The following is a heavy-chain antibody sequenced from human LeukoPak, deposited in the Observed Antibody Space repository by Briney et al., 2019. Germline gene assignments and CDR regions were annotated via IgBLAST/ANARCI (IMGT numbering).Heavy chain of an antibody. V-gene: IGHV4-34*01. CDR2: INHSGST. D-gene: IGHD3-10*01. CDR1: GGSFSGYY. CDR3: ARDASVVRGAPLYYFDY. Sequence: SETLSLTCAVYGGSFSGYYWSWIRQPPGKGLEWIGEINHSGSTNYNPSLKSRVTISVDTSKNQFSLKLSSVTAADTAVYYCARDASVVRGAPLYYFDYWGQGTLVTVSS. J-gene: IGHJ4*02.